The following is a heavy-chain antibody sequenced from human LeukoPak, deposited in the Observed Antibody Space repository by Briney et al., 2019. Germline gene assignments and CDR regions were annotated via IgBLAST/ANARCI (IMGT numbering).Heavy chain of an antibody. CDR3: AKAPVTSCRGAYCYPFDS. Sequence: QPGGSLRLSCAASGFTFSSYWMSWVRQAPGKGLEWVSSISGSGAMTYYADSVKGRFTISRDNAMDTLYLQMNSLRAEDAAVYFCAKAPVTSCRGAYCYPFDSWGQGTLVTVSS. D-gene: IGHD2-21*01. CDR1: GFTFSSYW. J-gene: IGHJ4*02. CDR2: ISGSGAMT. V-gene: IGHV3-23*01.